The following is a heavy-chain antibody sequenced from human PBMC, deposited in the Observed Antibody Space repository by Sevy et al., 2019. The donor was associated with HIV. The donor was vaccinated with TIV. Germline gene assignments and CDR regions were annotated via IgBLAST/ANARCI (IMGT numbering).Heavy chain of an antibody. Sequence: SETLSLTCTVSGGSISSGGYYWSWIRQHPGKGLEWIGYIYYSGSTYYNPSLKSRVTISVDTSKNQFSLKLSSVTAADTAVYYCARGGGCGGDCFDFHYWGQGTLVTVSS. V-gene: IGHV4-31*03. J-gene: IGHJ4*02. CDR2: IYYSGST. CDR1: GGSISSGGYY. D-gene: IGHD2-21*02. CDR3: ARGGGCGGDCFDFHY.